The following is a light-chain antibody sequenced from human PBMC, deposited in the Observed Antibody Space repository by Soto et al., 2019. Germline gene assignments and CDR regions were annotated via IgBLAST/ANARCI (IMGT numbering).Light chain of an antibody. CDR1: SSDLGGYNY. J-gene: IGLJ2*01. V-gene: IGLV2-11*01. CDR2: DVS. Sequence: QSVLTQPRSVSGSPGQSVTISCTGTSSDLGGYNYVSWYQQHPGKAPKLIIFDVSKRPSGVPDRFSGSKSGNAASLTISGLQAEDEADYHCCSYAGTNTLVVFGGGTKVTVL. CDR3: CSYAGTNTLVV.